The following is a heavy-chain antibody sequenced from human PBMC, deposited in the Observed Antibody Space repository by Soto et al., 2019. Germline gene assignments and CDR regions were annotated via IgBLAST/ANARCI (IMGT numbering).Heavy chain of an antibody. V-gene: IGHV3-30*18. CDR2: ISYDGSNK. CDR3: AKDVEWEVLSRLYLDY. J-gene: IGHJ4*02. Sequence: PGGSLRLSCAASGFTFSSYGMHWVRQAPGKGLEWVAVISYDGSNKYSAESVKGRFTISRDNSKNMLYLQMNTLRAEDTAVYYSAKDVEWEVLSRLYLDYWGQGTRVTVSS. CDR1: GFTFSSYG. D-gene: IGHD1-26*01.